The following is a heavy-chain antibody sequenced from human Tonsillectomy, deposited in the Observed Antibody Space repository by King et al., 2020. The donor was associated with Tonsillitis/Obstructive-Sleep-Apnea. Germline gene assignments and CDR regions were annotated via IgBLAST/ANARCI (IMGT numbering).Heavy chain of an antibody. D-gene: IGHD6-13*01. J-gene: IGHJ3*02. CDR1: GFTVSSNY. V-gene: IGHV3-53*01. Sequence: VQLVESGGGLIQPGGSLRLSCAASGFTVSSNYMSWVRQAPGKGLEWVSVIYSGGSIYYAASVKGRFTISRDNSKNTLYLQMNSLRAEDTAVYYCARDGRYSSSWWGAFDIWGQGTMVTVSS. CDR3: ARDGRYSSSWWGAFDI. CDR2: IYSGGSI.